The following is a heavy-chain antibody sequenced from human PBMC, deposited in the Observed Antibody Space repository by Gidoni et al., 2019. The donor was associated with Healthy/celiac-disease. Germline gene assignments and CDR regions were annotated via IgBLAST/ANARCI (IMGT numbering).Heavy chain of an antibody. CDR1: GGSFSGYY. CDR2: INHSGST. D-gene: IGHD6-6*01. CDR3: ARTSSSLFDY. Sequence: QVQLQQWGAGLLTPSETLSLTCAVYGGSFSGYYWSGIRQPPGKGLEWIGEINHSGSTNYNPSLKSRVTKSVDTSKNQFSLKLSSVTAADTAVYYCARTSSSLFDYWGQGTLVTVSS. V-gene: IGHV4-34*01. J-gene: IGHJ4*02.